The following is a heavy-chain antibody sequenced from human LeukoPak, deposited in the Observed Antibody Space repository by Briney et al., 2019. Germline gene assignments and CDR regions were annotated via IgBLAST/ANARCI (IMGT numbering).Heavy chain of an antibody. D-gene: IGHD5-18*01. Sequence: GGSLRLSCAASGFTFSSYAMHWVRQAPGKGLEWVAVISYDGSNKYYADSVKGRFTISRDNSKNTLHLQMNSLRAEDTAVYYCAREQAPYSSRRHYYGMDVWGKGTTVTVSS. CDR3: AREQAPYSSRRHYYGMDV. J-gene: IGHJ6*04. CDR1: GFTFSSYA. V-gene: IGHV3-30*04. CDR2: ISYDGSNK.